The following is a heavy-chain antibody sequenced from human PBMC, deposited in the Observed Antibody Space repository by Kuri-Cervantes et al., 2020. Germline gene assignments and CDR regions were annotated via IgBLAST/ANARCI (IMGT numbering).Heavy chain of an antibody. Sequence: LSLTCAVSGCTVSSDAIHWVRKAPGKGLEWVAVISYDGSNKYYADSVKDRFTISRDNAKNSLYLQMNSLRAEDTAVYYFARGDSSSWSSLYYFDYWGQGTLVTVSS. V-gene: IGHV3-30-3*01. CDR3: ARGDSSSWSSLYYFDY. CDR2: ISYDGSNK. CDR1: GCTVSSDA. D-gene: IGHD6-13*01. J-gene: IGHJ4*02.